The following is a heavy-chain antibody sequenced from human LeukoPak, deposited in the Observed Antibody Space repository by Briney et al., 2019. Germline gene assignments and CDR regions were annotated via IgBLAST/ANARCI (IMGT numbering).Heavy chain of an antibody. CDR3: ARDHGDDAFDI. V-gene: IGHV1-2*02. Sequence: ASVKVSCKASGYTFTNYYIHWVRQTPGQGLEWMGWINSNRGGTNYAQKFQGRVTMTRDTSISTAYMELRSVRSDDTAVYYCARDHGDDAFDIWGPGTMVTVSS. J-gene: IGHJ3*02. CDR2: INSNRGGT. D-gene: IGHD3-3*01. CDR1: GYTFTNYY.